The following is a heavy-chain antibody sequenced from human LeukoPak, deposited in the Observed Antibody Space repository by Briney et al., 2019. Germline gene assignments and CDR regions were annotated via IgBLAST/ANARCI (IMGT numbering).Heavy chain of an antibody. CDR1: EFPFSSYA. CDR2: ITGNGGTT. Sequence: GGSLRLSCAASEFPFSSYAMSWVRQAPGKGLEWVSAITGNGGTTYYTDSVKGRFTISRDNPKGTLYLQMDSLRVEDTAVYYCAKDGPGYYYMDAWGKGTTVTVSS. CDR3: AKDGPGYYYMDA. V-gene: IGHV3-23*01. J-gene: IGHJ6*03.